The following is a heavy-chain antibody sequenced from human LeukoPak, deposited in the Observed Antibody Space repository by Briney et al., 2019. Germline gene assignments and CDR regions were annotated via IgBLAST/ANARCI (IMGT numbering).Heavy chain of an antibody. CDR1: GGSISSSSYY. CDR3: ARQRKNWFDP. J-gene: IGHJ5*02. Sequence: SETLSLTCTVSGGSISSSSYYWGWIRQPPGKGLEWIGSVYYSGSTYYNPSLKSRVTISVDTSKNQFSLKLSSVTAADTAVYYCARQRKNWFDPWGQGTLVTVSS. CDR2: VYYSGST. V-gene: IGHV4-39*01.